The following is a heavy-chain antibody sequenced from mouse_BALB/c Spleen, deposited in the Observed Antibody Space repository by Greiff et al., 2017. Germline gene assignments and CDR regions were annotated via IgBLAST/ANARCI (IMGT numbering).Heavy chain of an antibody. Sequence: EVQLQESGPGLVKPSQSLSLTCSVTGYSITSGYYWNWIRQFPGNKLEWMGYISYDGSNNYNPSLKNRISITRDTSKNQFFLKLNSVTTEDTATYYCASMMVTTSYYAMDYWGQGTSVTVSS. D-gene: IGHD2-3*01. CDR1: GYSITSGYY. J-gene: IGHJ4*01. V-gene: IGHV3-6*02. CDR3: ASMMVTTSYYAMDY. CDR2: ISYDGSN.